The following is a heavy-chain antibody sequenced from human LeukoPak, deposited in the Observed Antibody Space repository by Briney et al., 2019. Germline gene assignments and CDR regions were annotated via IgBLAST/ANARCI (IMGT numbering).Heavy chain of an antibody. J-gene: IGHJ4*02. CDR2: ISYDGSNK. CDR1: GFTFSSYA. Sequence: PGRSLRLSCAASGFTFSSYAMHWVRQAPGKGLEWVAVISYDGSNKYYADSAKGRFTISRDNSKNTLYLQMNSLRAEDTAVYYCARDLTVAGNYWGQGTLVTVSS. D-gene: IGHD6-19*01. V-gene: IGHV3-30-3*01. CDR3: ARDLTVAGNY.